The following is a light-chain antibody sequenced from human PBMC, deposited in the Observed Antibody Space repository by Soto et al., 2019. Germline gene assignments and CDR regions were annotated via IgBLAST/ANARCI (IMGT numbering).Light chain of an antibody. J-gene: IGKJ3*01. CDR1: QSISSW. V-gene: IGKV1-5*01. CDR3: QQYKIYSVTIT. CDR2: AAS. Sequence: DIQMTQSPSTLSASVGDRVTITCRASQSISSWLAWYQQKPGKAPKLLIYAASSLESGVPSSFSGRESGTVFTITIISLQPDVFVTYYYQQYKIYSVTITLGPGTKVDIK.